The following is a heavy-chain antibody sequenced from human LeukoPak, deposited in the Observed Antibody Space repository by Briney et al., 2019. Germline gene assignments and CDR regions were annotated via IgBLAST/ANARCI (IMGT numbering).Heavy chain of an antibody. V-gene: IGHV3-74*01. Sequence: GGSLRLSCAASGFTFSNYWMHWVPQAPGNGLVWVSRINSDGSGTTYADSVRGRFTISRDNAKNTLYLQVNSLRAEDTAVYYCARTEGTVAYDSWGQGTLVTVSS. CDR2: INSDGSGT. CDR3: ARTEGTVAYDS. CDR1: GFTFSNYW. D-gene: IGHD4-23*01. J-gene: IGHJ5*01.